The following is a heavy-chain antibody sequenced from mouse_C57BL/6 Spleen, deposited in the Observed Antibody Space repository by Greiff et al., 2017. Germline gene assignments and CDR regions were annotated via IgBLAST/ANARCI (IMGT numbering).Heavy chain of an antibody. CDR1: GYSITSGYY. V-gene: IGHV3-6*01. CDR3: AREGYGNYAY. J-gene: IGHJ2*01. Sequence: EVQVVESGPGLVKPSQSLSLTCSVTGYSITSGYYWNWIRQFPGNKLEWMGYISYDGSNNYNPSLKNRISITRDTSKNQFFLKLNSVTTEDTATYYCAREGYGNYAYWGQGTTLTVSS. D-gene: IGHD2-1*01. CDR2: ISYDGSN.